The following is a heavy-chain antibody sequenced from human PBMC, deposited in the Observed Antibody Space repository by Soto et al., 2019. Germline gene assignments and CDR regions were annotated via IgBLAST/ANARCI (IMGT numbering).Heavy chain of an antibody. J-gene: IGHJ6*03. V-gene: IGHV4-34*01. D-gene: IGHD2-2*01. Sequence: PSETLSLTCAVYGGSFSGYYWSWIRQPPGKGLEWIGEINHSGSTNYNPSFKSRVTISVDTSKNQFSLMLSSVTAADTAVYYCARGRSLVVPAAMRYYYYYYMDVWGKGTTVTVSS. CDR1: GGSFSGYY. CDR3: ARGRSLVVPAAMRYYYYYYMDV. CDR2: INHSGST.